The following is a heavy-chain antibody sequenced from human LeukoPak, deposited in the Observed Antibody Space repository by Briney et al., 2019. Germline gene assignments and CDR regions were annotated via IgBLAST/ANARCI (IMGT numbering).Heavy chain of an antibody. J-gene: IGHJ3*02. Sequence: GGSLRLSCAASGFTVSSNYMSWVRQAPGKGLEWVSDISGSGGSTYYADSVKGRFTISRDNSKNTLYLQMNSLRAEDTAVYYCAKGGGPEAFDIWGQGTMVTVSS. CDR1: GFTVSSNY. D-gene: IGHD1-14*01. CDR2: ISGSGGST. CDR3: AKGGGPEAFDI. V-gene: IGHV3-23*01.